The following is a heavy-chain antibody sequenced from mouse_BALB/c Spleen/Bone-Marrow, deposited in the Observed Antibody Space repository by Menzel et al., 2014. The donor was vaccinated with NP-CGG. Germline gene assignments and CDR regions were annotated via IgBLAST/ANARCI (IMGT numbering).Heavy chain of an antibody. CDR2: ISCYNGAS. J-gene: IGHJ2*01. CDR1: GYSFTGYY. D-gene: IGHD2-1*01. CDR3: ARRRDGTNYFDY. Sequence: LVKTGASVKISCKASGYSFTGYYMHWIEQSHGKSLEWIGYISCYNGASGYNQKFKGKATFTVDTSSTIAYMQFNSLTSEDSAVYYCARRRDGTNYFDYWGQGTTLTVSS. V-gene: IGHV1S34*01.